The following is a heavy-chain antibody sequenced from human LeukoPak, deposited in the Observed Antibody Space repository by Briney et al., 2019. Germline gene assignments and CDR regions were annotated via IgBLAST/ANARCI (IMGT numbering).Heavy chain of an antibody. CDR3: VASRSGWTAVYFQH. CDR2: ISASNGHT. Sequence: ASVKVSCTASGYTFTNYGISWVRQAPGQGLEWMGWISASNGHTDYAQNLQDRVTMTTDTSTSTVYMELRSLRSDDTAVYYCVASRSGWTAVYFQHWGQGTLVTVSS. D-gene: IGHD6-19*01. CDR1: GYTFTNYG. V-gene: IGHV1-18*01. J-gene: IGHJ1*01.